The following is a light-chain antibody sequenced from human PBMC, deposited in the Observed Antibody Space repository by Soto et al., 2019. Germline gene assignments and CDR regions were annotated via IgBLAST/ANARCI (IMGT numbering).Light chain of an antibody. V-gene: IGKV3D-15*01. Sequence: ETVMTQSPATLSVSPGERATLSCRASQSVSSNLAWYQQKPGQPPRLLIYDISTRATGIPTRFSGSGSGTEFTHTISSLQSEDFAVYYCQQYNSWPRTFGQGTKVDIK. CDR1: QSVSSN. J-gene: IGKJ1*01. CDR2: DIS. CDR3: QQYNSWPRT.